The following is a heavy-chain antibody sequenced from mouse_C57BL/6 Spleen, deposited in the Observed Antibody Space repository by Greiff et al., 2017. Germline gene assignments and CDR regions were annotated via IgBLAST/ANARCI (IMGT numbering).Heavy chain of an antibody. Sequence: QVHVKQSGAELVKPGASVKLSCKASGYTFTSYWMHWVKQRPGQGLEWIGYINPSSGYTKYNQKFKDKATLTADKSSSTAYMQLSSLTYEDSAVYYCARPDRDYYAMDYWGQGTSVTVSS. D-gene: IGHD3-2*01. V-gene: IGHV1-7*01. J-gene: IGHJ4*01. CDR1: GYTFTSYW. CDR3: ARPDRDYYAMDY. CDR2: INPSSGYT.